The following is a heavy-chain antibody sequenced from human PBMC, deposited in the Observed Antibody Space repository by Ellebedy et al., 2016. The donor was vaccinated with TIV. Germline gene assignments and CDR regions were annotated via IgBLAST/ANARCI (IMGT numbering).Heavy chain of an antibody. CDR3: ARANQQLPRVVAF. Sequence: GESLKISCAASGFTFSYYWMHWVRQTPGKGLVWVSRINSDGSIASYADSMKGRFTISRDNAKNTLYLHMNSLTAEDTAIYYCARANQQLPRVVAFWGQGTLVTVSS. J-gene: IGHJ4*02. CDR2: INSDGSIA. D-gene: IGHD6-13*01. V-gene: IGHV3-74*01. CDR1: GFTFSYYW.